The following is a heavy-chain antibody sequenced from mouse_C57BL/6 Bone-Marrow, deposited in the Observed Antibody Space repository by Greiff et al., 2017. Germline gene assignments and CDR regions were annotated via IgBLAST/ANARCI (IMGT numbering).Heavy chain of an antibody. D-gene: IGHD4-1*01. CDR3: ARSGTDAWFAY. V-gene: IGHV1-85*01. CDR2: IYPRDGST. J-gene: IGHJ3*01. CDR1: GYTFTSYE. Sequence: QVHVKQSGPELVKPGASVKLSCKASGYTFTSYEINWVKQRPGQGLEWIGWIYPRDGSTKYNEKFKGKATLTVDTSSSTAYMELHSLTSEDSAVYFCARSGTDAWFAYWGQGTLVTVSA.